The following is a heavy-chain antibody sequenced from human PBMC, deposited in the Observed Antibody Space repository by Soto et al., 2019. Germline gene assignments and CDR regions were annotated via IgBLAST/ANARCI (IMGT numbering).Heavy chain of an antibody. CDR2: INPSGGST. Sequence: QVQLVQSGAEVKKPGASVKVSCKASGYTFSSYYMHWVRQAAGQGLEWMGIINPSGGSTSYAQKFQGRVTMTRDTSTSTVYMELSSLRSEDTAVYYCARGLRPLGTFDYWGQGTLVTVSS. V-gene: IGHV1-46*01. CDR1: GYTFSSYY. J-gene: IGHJ4*02. CDR3: ARGLRPLGTFDY. D-gene: IGHD4-17*01.